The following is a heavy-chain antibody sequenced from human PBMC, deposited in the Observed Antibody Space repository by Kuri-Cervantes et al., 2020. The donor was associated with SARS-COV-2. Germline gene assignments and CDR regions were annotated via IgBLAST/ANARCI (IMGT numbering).Heavy chain of an antibody. CDR1: GGSISSGDYY. CDR3: ASYPLWLRGFDY. CDR2: IYYSGST. D-gene: IGHD5-18*01. Sequence: SETLSLTCTVSGGSISSGDYYWSWIRQPPGKGLEWIGYIYYSGSTNYNPSLKSRVTISVDTSKNQFYLKLSSVTAADTAVYYCASYPLWLRGFDYWGQGTLVTVSS. J-gene: IGHJ4*02. V-gene: IGHV4-61*08.